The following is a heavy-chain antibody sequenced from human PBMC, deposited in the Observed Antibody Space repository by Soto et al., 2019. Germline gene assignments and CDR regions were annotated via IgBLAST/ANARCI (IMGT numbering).Heavy chain of an antibody. CDR1: GFTFSNYG. CDR2: ITYEGTKK. Sequence: QVQLVESGGGVVQPGGSLRLSCAASGFTFSNYGIHWVRQAPGKGLEWVAVITYEGTKKYYADSVKGRFTISRDNSNNTLYLQMNSLRAEDTAVYYCTRGGIGFGEWAPDYWGQGTLVTVSS. CDR3: TRGGIGFGEWAPDY. J-gene: IGHJ4*02. V-gene: IGHV3-30*03. D-gene: IGHD3-10*01.